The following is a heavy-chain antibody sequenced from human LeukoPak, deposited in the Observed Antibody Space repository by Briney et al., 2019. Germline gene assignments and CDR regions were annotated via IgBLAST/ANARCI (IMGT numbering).Heavy chain of an antibody. CDR2: ISGSGGST. Sequence: GGSLRLSCAASGFTFSSYAMSWVRQAPGKGLEWVSAISGSGGSTYYADSVKGRFTISRDNSKNTLYLQMNSLRAEDTAVYYCAANYDFWSGYYYFDYWGQGTLVTVSS. D-gene: IGHD3-3*01. CDR3: AANYDFWSGYYYFDY. V-gene: IGHV3-23*01. J-gene: IGHJ4*02. CDR1: GFTFSSYA.